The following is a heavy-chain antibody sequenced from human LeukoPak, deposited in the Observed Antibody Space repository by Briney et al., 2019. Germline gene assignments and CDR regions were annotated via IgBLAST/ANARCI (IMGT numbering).Heavy chain of an antibody. CDR3: ARKQWLAPSPYYGMDV. V-gene: IGHV3-48*01. J-gene: IGHJ6*02. D-gene: IGHD6-19*01. CDR1: GFTFSSCA. CDR2: INSKSDNI. Sequence: GGSLRLSCAASGFTFSSCAMTWVRQAPGKGLEWVSYINSKSDNIYYADSVKGRFTISRDNVKNSLYLQLNSLRAEDTAVYYCARKQWLAPSPYYGMDVWGQGTTVTVSS.